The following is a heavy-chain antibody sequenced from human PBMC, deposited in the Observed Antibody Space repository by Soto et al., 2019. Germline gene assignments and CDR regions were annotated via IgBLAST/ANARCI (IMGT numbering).Heavy chain of an antibody. CDR1: EDIFNNFG. CDR3: ARDLTRFCRGGSCPFSM. V-gene: IGHV1-18*01. CDR2: VSYYNGNP. Sequence: QAQLVQSGAEVKKPGASVRVACTASEDIFNNFGITWVRQAPGQGLEWLGWVSYYNGNPNYAQRLQGRVFMTTDTATSTAYLELRRLTFNDTAVYYCARDLTRFCRGGSCPFSMWGQGTQVIVSS. J-gene: IGHJ4*02. D-gene: IGHD2-15*01.